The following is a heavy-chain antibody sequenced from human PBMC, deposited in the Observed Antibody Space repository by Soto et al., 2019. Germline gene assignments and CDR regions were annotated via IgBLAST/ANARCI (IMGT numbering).Heavy chain of an antibody. D-gene: IGHD6-13*01. Sequence: SETLSLTCSVSGGSMSEYFWSWIRQSPVKGLEWIGRIDYLGSTNYNPSLKSRVTISVDTSKRQFSLKLTSVTAADTAVYYCARYSNNWFQTEGMDVWGQGTTVTVSS. CDR3: ARYSNNWFQTEGMDV. J-gene: IGHJ6*02. CDR2: IDYLGST. CDR1: GGSMSEYF. V-gene: IGHV4-59*12.